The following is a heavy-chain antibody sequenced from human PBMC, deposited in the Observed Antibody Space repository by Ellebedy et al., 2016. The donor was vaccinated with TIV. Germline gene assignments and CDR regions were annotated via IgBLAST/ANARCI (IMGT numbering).Heavy chain of an antibody. V-gene: IGHV3-23*01. CDR3: AKGGGSCCFEV. CDR1: GFTFSTYA. Sequence: GGSLRLSXAASGFTFSTYAMSWVRQAPGKGLEWVSAISGSGGSTHYADSVKGRFAISRDNSNNTLYLQMNSLRAEDTAVYYCAKGGGSCCFEVWGQGTLVTVSS. CDR2: ISGSGGST. D-gene: IGHD2-15*01. J-gene: IGHJ4*02.